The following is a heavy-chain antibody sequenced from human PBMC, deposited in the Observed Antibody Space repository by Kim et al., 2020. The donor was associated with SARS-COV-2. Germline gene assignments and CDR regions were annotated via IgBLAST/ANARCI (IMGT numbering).Heavy chain of an antibody. CDR2: IYPGDSDT. Sequence: GESLKISCKGSGYSFSNYWIGWARQMPGKGLEWMGIIYPGDSDTRYSPSFQGQIIISADKSINTAFLLWSSLKASDTAIYYCARHTPMYYYYGMDVWGQGTTVTVSS. CDR3: ARHTPMYYYYGMDV. CDR1: GYSFSNYW. J-gene: IGHJ6*02. V-gene: IGHV5-51*01.